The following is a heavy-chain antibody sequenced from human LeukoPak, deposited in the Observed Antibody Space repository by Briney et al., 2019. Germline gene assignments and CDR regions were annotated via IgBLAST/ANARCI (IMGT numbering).Heavy chain of an antibody. Sequence: PGGSLRLSCTASGFTFSSYAMSWVRQAPGKGLEWVSAISGSGGTTYYADSVKGRFTISRDNSKNTLYLQMNSLRAEDTAVYYCAKDFVYYYGSGSRFDYWGQGTLAPVSS. D-gene: IGHD3-10*01. CDR1: GFTFSSYA. V-gene: IGHV3-23*01. CDR3: AKDFVYYYGSGSRFDY. J-gene: IGHJ4*02. CDR2: ISGSGGTT.